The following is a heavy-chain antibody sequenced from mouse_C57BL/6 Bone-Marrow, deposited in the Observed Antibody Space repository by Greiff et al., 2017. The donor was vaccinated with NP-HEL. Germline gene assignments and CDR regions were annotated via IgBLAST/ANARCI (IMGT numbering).Heavy chain of an antibody. CDR3: ARSRGALFITTSRGYFDY. D-gene: IGHD1-1*01. V-gene: IGHV1-69*01. J-gene: IGHJ2*01. CDR1: GYTFTSYW. CDR2: IDPSDSYT. Sequence: QVQLKQPGAELVMPGASVKLSCKASGYTFTSYWMHWVKQRPGQGLEWIGEIDPSDSYTNYNLKFKGKSTLTVDKSSSTAYMQLSSLTSEDSAVYYCARSRGALFITTSRGYFDYWGQGTTLTVSS.